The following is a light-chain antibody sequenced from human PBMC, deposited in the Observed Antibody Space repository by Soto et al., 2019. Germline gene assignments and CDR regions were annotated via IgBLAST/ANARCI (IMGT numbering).Light chain of an antibody. Sequence: DRVTITCRASQSISIWLAWYQQKPGKAPKFLIYEASTLQSGVPSRFSGGGSGTEFTLTISSLQPDDFATYYCQQYDSYPLTFGGGTKVDIK. CDR1: QSISIW. CDR2: EAS. J-gene: IGKJ4*01. V-gene: IGKV1-5*03. CDR3: QQYDSYPLT.